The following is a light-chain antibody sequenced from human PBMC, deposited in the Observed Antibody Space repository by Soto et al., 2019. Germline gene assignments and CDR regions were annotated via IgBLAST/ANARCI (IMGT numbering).Light chain of an antibody. Sequence: DIQMTQSPSSVSASVGDRVTITCRASQGISKWLAWYQQKPGEAPKLLIYAASNLRSGVPSRFSGSGSGRDFTLTISSLQPEDFASYYCQQANSLLPLNFGGGTKVEIK. J-gene: IGKJ4*01. V-gene: IGKV1-12*01. CDR2: AAS. CDR3: QQANSLLPLN. CDR1: QGISKW.